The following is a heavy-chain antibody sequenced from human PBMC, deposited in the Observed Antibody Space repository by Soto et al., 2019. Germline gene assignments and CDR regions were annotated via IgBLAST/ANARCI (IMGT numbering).Heavy chain of an antibody. CDR3: EKDRAGTGWPFDH. CDR2: ISAGGATT. Sequence: PGGSLRLSCTPSGFTFGNFAMSWVRQAPGKGLEWVSSISAGGATTYYADSVKGRVTMSRDNSKNTLSLQMISLRAEDSAVYYCEKDRAGTGWPFDHWGQGTLVTVSS. J-gene: IGHJ4*02. CDR1: GFTFGNFA. D-gene: IGHD6-19*01. V-gene: IGHV3-23*01.